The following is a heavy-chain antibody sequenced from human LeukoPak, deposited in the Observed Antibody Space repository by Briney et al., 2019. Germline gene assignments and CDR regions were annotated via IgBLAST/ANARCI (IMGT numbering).Heavy chain of an antibody. Sequence: SETLSLTCTVSGGSISSYYWSWIRQPAGKGLEWIGRIYTSGSTNYNPSLKSRVTMSVDTSKNQFSLKLSSVTAADTAVYYCARDLPYYYGLGSTQDYYYMDVWGKGTTVTVSS. CDR1: GGSISSYY. CDR2: IYTSGST. V-gene: IGHV4-4*07. D-gene: IGHD3-10*01. J-gene: IGHJ6*03. CDR3: ARDLPYYYGLGSTQDYYYMDV.